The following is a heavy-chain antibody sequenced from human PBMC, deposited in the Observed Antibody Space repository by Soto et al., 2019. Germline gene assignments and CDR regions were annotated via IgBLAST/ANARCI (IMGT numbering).Heavy chain of an antibody. Sequence: ASVKVSCKVSGYTLTELSMHWARQAPGKGLEWMGGFDPEDGETIYAQKFQGRVTMTEDTSTDTAYMELSSLRSEDTAVYYCATDRVVIPNYYDSSGYYRSFDYWGQGTLVTVSS. CDR2: FDPEDGET. CDR3: ATDRVVIPNYYDSSGYYRSFDY. V-gene: IGHV1-24*01. J-gene: IGHJ4*02. CDR1: GYTLTELS. D-gene: IGHD3-22*01.